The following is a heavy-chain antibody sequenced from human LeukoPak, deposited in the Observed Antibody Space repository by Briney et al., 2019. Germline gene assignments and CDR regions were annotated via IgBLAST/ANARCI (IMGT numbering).Heavy chain of an antibody. CDR1: GGSFSGYY. V-gene: IGHV4-59*01. CDR3: ARLDYGSGSYSILDY. Sequence: SETLSLTCAVYGGSFSGYYWSWIRQPPGKGLKWIGYIYYSGSTNYNPSLKSRVTISVDTSKNQFSLKLSSVTAADTAVYYCARLDYGSGSYSILDYWGQGTLVTVSS. CDR2: IYYSGST. D-gene: IGHD3-10*01. J-gene: IGHJ4*02.